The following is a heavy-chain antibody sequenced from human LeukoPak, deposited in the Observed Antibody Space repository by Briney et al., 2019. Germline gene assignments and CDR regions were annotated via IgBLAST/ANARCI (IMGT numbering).Heavy chain of an antibody. CDR1: GFTFSGFY. Sequence: GGSLRLSCAASGFTFSGFYMTWMRQAPGRGLEWISYISTTGSDISYADSVKGRFTISRDNVKNSLYLQMNSLTAEDTAVYYCAKTPRTLDYWGQGTLVTVSS. CDR2: ISTTGSDI. CDR3: AKTPRTLDY. V-gene: IGHV3-11*01. J-gene: IGHJ4*02. D-gene: IGHD1/OR15-1a*01.